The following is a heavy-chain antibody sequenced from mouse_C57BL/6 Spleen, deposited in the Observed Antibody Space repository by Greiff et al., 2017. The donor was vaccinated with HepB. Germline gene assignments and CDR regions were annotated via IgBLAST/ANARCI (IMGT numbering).Heavy chain of an antibody. CDR3: ARGEATNFDV. J-gene: IGHJ1*03. CDR1: GYAFTNYL. Sequence: VQLQQSGAELVRPGTSVKVSCKASGYAFTNYLIEWVKQRPGQGLEWIGVINPGSGGTNYNEKFKGKATLTADKSSSTAYMQLSSLTYEDSAVYFCARGEATNFDVWGTGTTVTVSS. D-gene: IGHD1-1*01. CDR2: INPGSGGT. V-gene: IGHV1-54*01.